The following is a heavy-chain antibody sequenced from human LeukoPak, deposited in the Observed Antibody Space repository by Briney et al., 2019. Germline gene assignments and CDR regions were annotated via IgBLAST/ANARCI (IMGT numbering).Heavy chain of an antibody. V-gene: IGHV3-23*01. D-gene: IGHD3-10*01. CDR2: ISGSGGST. CDR1: GFTFSSYA. CDR3: AKDMHYYGSGSYIQIFDY. Sequence: GGSLRLSCAASGFTFSSYAMSWVRQAPGKGLEWVSAISGSGGSTYYADSVKGRFTITRDNSKNTLYLQMNSLRAEDTAVYYCAKDMHYYGSGSYIQIFDYWGQGTLVTVSS. J-gene: IGHJ4*02.